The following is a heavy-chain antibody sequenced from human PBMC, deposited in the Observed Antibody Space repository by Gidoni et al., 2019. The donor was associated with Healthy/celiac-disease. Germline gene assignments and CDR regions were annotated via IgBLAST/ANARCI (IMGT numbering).Heavy chain of an antibody. CDR2: INPSGGST. V-gene: IGHV1-46*01. CDR1: GYTFTSYY. D-gene: IGHD4-17*01. Sequence: QVQLVQSGAEVKKPGASVKVSCKASGYTFTSYYMHWVRQAPGQGLEWMGIINPSGGSTSYAQKFQGRVTMTRDTSTSTVYMELSSLRSEDTAVYYCARGGRATVTTWAFDIWGQGTMVTVSS. CDR3: ARGGRATVTTWAFDI. J-gene: IGHJ3*02.